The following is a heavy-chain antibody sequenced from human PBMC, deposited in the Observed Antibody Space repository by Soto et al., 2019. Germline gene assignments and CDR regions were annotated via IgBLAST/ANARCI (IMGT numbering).Heavy chain of an antibody. Sequence: EVQLLESGGGLVQPGGSLRLSCAASGFTFSSYAMSWVRQAPGKGLEWVSSIRGSGGSTNYADSVKGRFTISRDNSKNTLSLRMNSLRVEDTAVYYCAKAYSMTIFGVVIETPGDGFDIWGQGTMVTVSS. J-gene: IGHJ3*02. V-gene: IGHV3-23*01. CDR1: GFTFSSYA. CDR3: AKAYSMTIFGVVIETPGDGFDI. CDR2: IRGSGGST. D-gene: IGHD3-3*01.